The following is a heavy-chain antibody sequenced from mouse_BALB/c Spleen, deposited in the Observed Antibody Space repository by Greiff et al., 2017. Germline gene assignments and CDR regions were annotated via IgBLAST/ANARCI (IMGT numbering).Heavy chain of an antibody. Sequence: VQLQQSGAELVKPGASVKLSCTASGFNIKDTYMHWVKQRPEQGLEWIGRIDPANGNTKYDPKFQGKATITADTSSNTAYLQLSSLTSEDTAVYYCARSNYYGYGYFDVWGAGTTVTVSS. CDR1: GFNIKDTY. CDR2: IDPANGNT. D-gene: IGHD1-1*01. V-gene: IGHV14-3*02. J-gene: IGHJ1*01. CDR3: ARSNYYGYGYFDV.